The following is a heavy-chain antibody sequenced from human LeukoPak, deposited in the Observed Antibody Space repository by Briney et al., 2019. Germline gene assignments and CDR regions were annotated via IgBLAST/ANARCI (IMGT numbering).Heavy chain of an antibody. V-gene: IGHV3-30*01. D-gene: IGHD3-10*01. CDR1: EFTFSGYW. CDR3: ARDSTYYYDSGSSGPHYFDN. Sequence: GGSLRLSCAASEFTFSGYWMNWVRQAPGKGLEWVSLISSGGTYEYYADSVKGRFTISRDNSKNTLYLQLNSLRAEDTAVYYCARDSTYYYDSGSSGPHYFDNWGQGTLVTVSS. CDR2: ISSGGTYE. J-gene: IGHJ4*02.